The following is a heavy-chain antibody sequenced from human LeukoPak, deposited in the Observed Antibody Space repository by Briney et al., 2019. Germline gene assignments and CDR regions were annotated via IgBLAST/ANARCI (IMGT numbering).Heavy chain of an antibody. CDR1: GDSVSSNSAA. CDR2: TYYRSKWYS. J-gene: IGHJ3*02. Sequence: SQTLSLTCAISGDSVSSNSAAWNWIRQSPSRGLEWLEGTYYRSKWYSDYAVSVKSRITINPVTSKNQFSLQLNSVTPEDTAVYYCARDRYDSSGFLPHPHAFDIWGQGTMVTVSS. V-gene: IGHV6-1*01. CDR3: ARDRYDSSGFLPHPHAFDI. D-gene: IGHD3-22*01.